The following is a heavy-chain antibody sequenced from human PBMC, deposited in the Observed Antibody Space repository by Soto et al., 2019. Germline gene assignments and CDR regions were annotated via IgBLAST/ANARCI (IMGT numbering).Heavy chain of an antibody. CDR3: AKDKRQYSVGALGY. CDR2: ISYDGSNK. V-gene: IGHV3-30*18. Sequence: HPGGSLRLSCAASGFTFSSYGMHWVRQAPGKGLEWVAVISYDGSNKYYADSVKGRFTISRDNSKNTLYLQMNSLRAEDTAVYYCAKDKRQYSVGALGYWGQGTLVTVSS. J-gene: IGHJ4*02. CDR1: GFTFSSYG. D-gene: IGHD1-26*01.